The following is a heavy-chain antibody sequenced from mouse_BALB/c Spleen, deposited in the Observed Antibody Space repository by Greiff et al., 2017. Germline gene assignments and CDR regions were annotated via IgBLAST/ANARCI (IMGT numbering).Heavy chain of an antibody. CDR3: ARHGPYAMDY. D-gene: IGHD1-1*01. J-gene: IGHJ4*01. Sequence: QVQLQQSGAELVKPGASVKLSCKASGYTFTSYWMHWVKQRPGQGLEWIGEIDPSDSYTNYNQKFKGKATLTVDKSSSTAYMQLSSLTSEDSAVYYCARHGPYAMDYWGQGTSVTVSA. V-gene: IGHV1-69*02. CDR1: GYTFTSYW. CDR2: IDPSDSYT.